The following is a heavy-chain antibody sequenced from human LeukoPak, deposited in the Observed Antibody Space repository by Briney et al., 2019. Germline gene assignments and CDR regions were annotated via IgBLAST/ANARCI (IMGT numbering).Heavy chain of an antibody. V-gene: IGHV3-23*01. D-gene: IGHD3-22*01. J-gene: IGHJ4*02. CDR2: ISGSGDNT. CDR1: GFTFSSYA. CDR3: AKVRSWLLLDY. Sequence: GGSLRLSCAASGFTFSSYAMSWVRQAPGKGLEWVSGISGSGDNTYYADSVKGRFTLSRDNSINTVDLQMNSLRAEDTAVYYCAKVRSWLLLDYWGQGTLVTVSS.